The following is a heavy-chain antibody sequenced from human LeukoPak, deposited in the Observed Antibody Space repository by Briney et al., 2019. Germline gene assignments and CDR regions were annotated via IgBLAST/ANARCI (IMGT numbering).Heavy chain of an antibody. CDR2: ISSSSSYI. CDR3: ARAYLAVAGTFSTNY. Sequence: GGSLRLSCAASGFTFSSYSMNWVRQAPGKGLEWVPSISSSSSYIYYAGSVKGRFTISRDNAKNSLYLQMNSLRAEDTAVYYCARAYLAVAGTFSTNYWGQGTLVTVSS. V-gene: IGHV3-21*01. J-gene: IGHJ4*02. D-gene: IGHD6-19*01. CDR1: GFTFSSYS.